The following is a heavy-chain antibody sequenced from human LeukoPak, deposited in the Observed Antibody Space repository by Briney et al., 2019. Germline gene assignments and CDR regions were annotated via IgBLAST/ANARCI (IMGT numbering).Heavy chain of an antibody. Sequence: GGTLRLSCAASGFTLSSYGMSWIRQAPGEGLEWVSAISGSGGSTYYADSLKGRFTISRDISKNTLYLQMNSLRAEDTAIYYCALLMMYAIDFDYWGQGTLVTVSS. D-gene: IGHD2-8*01. V-gene: IGHV3-23*01. CDR1: GFTLSSYG. CDR2: ISGSGGST. J-gene: IGHJ4*02. CDR3: ALLMMYAIDFDY.